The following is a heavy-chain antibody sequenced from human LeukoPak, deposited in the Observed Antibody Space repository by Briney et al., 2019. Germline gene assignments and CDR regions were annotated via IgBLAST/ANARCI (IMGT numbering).Heavy chain of an antibody. CDR1: GGSISSGGYY. Sequence: PSETLSLTCTVSGGSISSGGYYWSWTRQHPGKGLEWIGYIYYSGSTNYNPSLQSRVTISVDTSKNQFSLNLNSVTAADTAVYYCARGGAARLHFQNWGQGTLVTVSS. V-gene: IGHV4-61*08. CDR2: IYYSGST. CDR3: ARGGAARLHFQN. J-gene: IGHJ1*01. D-gene: IGHD6-6*01.